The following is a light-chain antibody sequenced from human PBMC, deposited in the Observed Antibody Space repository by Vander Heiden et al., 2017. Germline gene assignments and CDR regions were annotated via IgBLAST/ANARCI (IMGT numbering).Light chain of an antibody. CDR2: RAS. J-gene: IGKJ1*01. CDR3: QQYNSYSLT. Sequence: DIQITQSPSPLSASVGHRVTITCRTSQGISNWLAWYQQKPGKAPKLLIYRASSLESGVPSRFSGSGSGTEFTLTISSLQPDDFAMYYCQQYNSYSLTFGQGTKVEIK. CDR1: QGISNW. V-gene: IGKV1-5*03.